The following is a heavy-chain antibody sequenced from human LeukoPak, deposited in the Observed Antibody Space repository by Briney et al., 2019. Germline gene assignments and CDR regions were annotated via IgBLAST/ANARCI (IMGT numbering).Heavy chain of an antibody. D-gene: IGHD2-2*01. CDR1: GYTFTSYD. CDR3: ARIPQRVPHNWFDP. CDR2: MKPNSGKA. V-gene: IGHV1-8*01. Sequence: ASLTLSCTASGYTFTSYDINWVRHAAGQGLERVGWMKPNSGKAGYAQKFQGRVTMTRDTSISTGYMELSSLRSDDTAVYYCARIPQRVPHNWFDPWGQGTLVTVSS. J-gene: IGHJ5*02.